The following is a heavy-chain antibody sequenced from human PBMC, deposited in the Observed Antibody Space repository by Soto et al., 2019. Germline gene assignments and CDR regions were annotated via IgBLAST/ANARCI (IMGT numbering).Heavy chain of an antibody. CDR1: GYSFTSYW. CDR2: IYPGDSDT. D-gene: IGHD6-19*01. V-gene: IGHV5-51*01. CDR3: ARQKAVAGMAAYAFDI. Sequence: GESLKISCKGSGYSFTSYWIGWVRQMPGKGLEWMGIIYPGDSDTRYSPSFQGQVTISADKSISTAYLQWSSLKASDTAMYYCARQKAVAGMAAYAFDIWGQGTMVTVSS. J-gene: IGHJ3*02.